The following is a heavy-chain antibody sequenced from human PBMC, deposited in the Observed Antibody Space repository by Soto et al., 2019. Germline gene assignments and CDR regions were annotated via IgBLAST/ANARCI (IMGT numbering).Heavy chain of an antibody. CDR1: GGTFSSYA. CDR3: AISRVGSTSLSWFDP. V-gene: IGHV1-69*13. CDR2: IIPIFGTA. D-gene: IGHD2-2*01. J-gene: IGHJ5*02. Sequence: ASVKVSCKASGGTFSSYAISWVRQAPGQGLEWMGGIIPIFGTANYAQKFQGRVTITADESTSTAYMELSSLRSEDTAVYYCAISRVGSTSLSWFDPWCQGILVTVFS.